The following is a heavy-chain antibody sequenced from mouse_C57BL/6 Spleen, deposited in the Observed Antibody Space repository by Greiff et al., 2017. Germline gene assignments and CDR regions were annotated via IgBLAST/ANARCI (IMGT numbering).Heavy chain of an antibody. D-gene: IGHD2-3*01. CDR1: GYTFTDYY. Sequence: EVQLQQSGPELVKPGASVKISCKASGYTFTDYYMNWVKQSHGKSLEWIGDINPNNGGTSYNQKFKGKATLTVDKSSSTAYMELRSLTSEYSAVYYCARFDGYYAWFAYWGQGTLVTVSA. V-gene: IGHV1-26*01. J-gene: IGHJ3*01. CDR2: INPNNGGT. CDR3: ARFDGYYAWFAY.